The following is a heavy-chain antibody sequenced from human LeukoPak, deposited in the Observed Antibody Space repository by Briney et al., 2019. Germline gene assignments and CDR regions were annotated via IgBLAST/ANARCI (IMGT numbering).Heavy chain of an antibody. D-gene: IGHD1-1*01. CDR1: GGSLSSYY. CDR3: ARWNLYYYYGMDV. J-gene: IGHJ6*02. CDR2: IYYSGST. Sequence: SETLSLTCTVSGGSLSSYYWSWIRQPPGKGLEWIGYIYYSGSTNYNPSLKSRVTISVDTSKNQFSLKLSSVTAADTAVYYCARWNLYYYYGMDVWGQGTTVTVSS. V-gene: IGHV4-59*01.